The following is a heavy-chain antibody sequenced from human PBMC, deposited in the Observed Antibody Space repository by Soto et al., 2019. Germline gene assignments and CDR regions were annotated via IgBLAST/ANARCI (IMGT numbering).Heavy chain of an antibody. CDR2: LYHSGTP. Sequence: PSETLSLTCAVSGDSITSIYHGAWIRQPPGRPLAWIASLYHSGTPYYTPSLKSRVTISVHSSKTQFSLRLSSVPAPDSSVYYCARTANVGYYQHFGQGNLVTVSS. D-gene: IGHD3-3*01. J-gene: IGHJ1*01. CDR3: ARTANVGYYQH. V-gene: IGHV4-38-2*01. CDR1: GDSITSIYH.